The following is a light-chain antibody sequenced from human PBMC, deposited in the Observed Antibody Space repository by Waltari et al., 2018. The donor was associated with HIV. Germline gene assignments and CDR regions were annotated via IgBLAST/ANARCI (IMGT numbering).Light chain of an antibody. CDR3: QSYDSSNQGV. CDR1: SGSLASNY. Sequence: NFMLTQPHSVSESPGKTVPISCTRTSGSLASNYVQWYQQRPGSSPTTVIYEDNQRPSGVPDRFSGSIDSSSNSASLTISGLKTEDEADYYCQSYDSSNQGVFGGGTKLTVL. V-gene: IGLV6-57*01. J-gene: IGLJ3*02. CDR2: EDN.